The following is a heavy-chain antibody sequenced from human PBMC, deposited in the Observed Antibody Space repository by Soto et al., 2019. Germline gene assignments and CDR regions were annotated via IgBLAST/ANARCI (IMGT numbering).Heavy chain of an antibody. CDR2: ISHDGSNK. V-gene: IGHV3-30-3*01. J-gene: IGHJ4*02. CDR1: GFTFSSYA. CDR3: ARERPGLDY. Sequence: QVQLVESGGGVVQPGRSLRLSCAASGFTFSSYAMHWVRQAPGKGLEWVAVISHDGSNKYYADSVKGRFTISRDNSKKTRYRQMNSLRAEDTAVYYCARERPGLDYWGQGTLGTVSS.